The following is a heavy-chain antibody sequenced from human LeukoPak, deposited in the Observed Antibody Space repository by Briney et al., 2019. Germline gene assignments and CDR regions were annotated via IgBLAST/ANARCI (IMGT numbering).Heavy chain of an antibody. CDR3: ARGRWSTTTASYYFDS. CDR1: GYTFTTSA. Sequence: ASVKVSCKASGYTFTTSAMHWVRQAPGQRLEWMGWINAGNGNTKYSQKFQGRVTITRDRSASTAYMELNSLRSEDTAVYYCARGRWSTTTASYYFDSWGQGSLVTVS. V-gene: IGHV1-3*01. J-gene: IGHJ4*02. D-gene: IGHD5/OR15-5a*01. CDR2: INAGNGNT.